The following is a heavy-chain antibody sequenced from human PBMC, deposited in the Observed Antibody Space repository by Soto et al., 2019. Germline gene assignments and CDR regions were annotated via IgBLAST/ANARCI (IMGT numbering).Heavy chain of an antibody. V-gene: IGHV4-31*03. CDR2: IYYSGST. Sequence: TLSLTCTVSGGSISSGGYYWSWIRQHPGKGLEWIGYIYYSGSTYYNPSLKSRVTISVDTSKNQFSLKLSSVTAADTAVYYCARDSGPRYCSGGSCHLDYWGQGTLVTVSS. D-gene: IGHD2-15*01. J-gene: IGHJ4*02. CDR1: GGSISSGGYY. CDR3: ARDSGPRYCSGGSCHLDY.